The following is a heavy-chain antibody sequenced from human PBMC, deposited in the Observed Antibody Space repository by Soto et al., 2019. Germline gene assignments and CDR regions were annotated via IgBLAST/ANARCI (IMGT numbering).Heavy chain of an antibody. J-gene: IGHJ6*02. Sequence: QVQLQESGPGLVKPSQTLSLTCTVSGGSISSGGYYWSWIRQHPGKGLEWIGYIYYSGSTYYNPSLKSRVTISVDTSKNQFSLKLSSVTAADTAVYYCARGVSGCSSTSCYANYYYYYGMDVWGQGTTVTVSS. CDR1: GGSISSGGYY. CDR3: ARGVSGCSSTSCYANYYYYYGMDV. D-gene: IGHD2-2*01. V-gene: IGHV4-31*03. CDR2: IYYSGST.